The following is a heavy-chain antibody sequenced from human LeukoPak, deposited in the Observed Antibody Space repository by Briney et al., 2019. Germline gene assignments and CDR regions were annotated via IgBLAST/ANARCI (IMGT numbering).Heavy chain of an antibody. CDR1: GGSISSYY. CDR3: AREEYSYGLRYFDL. Sequence: SETLSLTCTVSGGSISSYYWSWIRQPAGKGLEWIGRIYTSGSTNYSPSLKSRVTMSVDTSKDQFSLKLSSVTAADTAVYYCAREEYSYGLRYFDLWGRGTLVTVSS. D-gene: IGHD5-18*01. J-gene: IGHJ2*01. V-gene: IGHV4-4*07. CDR2: IYTSGST.